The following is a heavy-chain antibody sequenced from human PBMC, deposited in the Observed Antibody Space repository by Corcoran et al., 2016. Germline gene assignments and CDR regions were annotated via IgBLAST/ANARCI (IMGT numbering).Heavy chain of an antibody. Sequence: QVQLQQWGAGLLKPSETLSLTCAVYGGSFSGYYWSWIRQPPGRGLEWIGEINHSGSTNYNPSLKSRVTISVDTSKNQFSLKLTSVTAADTAVYYCARALDCSSTTCSGPFHYWGQGTLVTVSS. CDR1: GGSFSGYY. D-gene: IGHD2-2*01. CDR3: ARALDCSSTTCSGPFHY. V-gene: IGHV4-34*01. CDR2: INHSGST. J-gene: IGHJ4*02.